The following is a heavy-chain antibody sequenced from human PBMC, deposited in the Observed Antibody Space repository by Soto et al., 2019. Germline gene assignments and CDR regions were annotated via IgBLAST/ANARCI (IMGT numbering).Heavy chain of an antibody. D-gene: IGHD6-6*01. V-gene: IGHV1-18*01. CDR3: ARCSSSSPYYYYGMDV. Sequence: ASVKVSCKASGYTFTSFGFNRVRQAPGQGLEWMGWISVYNGGTNYVQKFQGRVTMTTDTSTSTAYMELRSLRSDDTAVYYCARCSSSSPYYYYGMDVWGQGTTVTVSS. CDR1: GYTFTSFG. J-gene: IGHJ6*02. CDR2: ISVYNGGT.